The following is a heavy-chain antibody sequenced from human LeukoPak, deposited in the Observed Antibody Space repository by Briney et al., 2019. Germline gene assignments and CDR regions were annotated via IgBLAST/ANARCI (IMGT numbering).Heavy chain of an antibody. V-gene: IGHV4-59*01. CDR1: GGSISSYY. CDR2: IYYSGST. Sequence: PSETLSLTCTVSGGSISSYYWSWIRQPPGKGLEWIGYIYYSGSTNYNPSLKSRVTISVDTSKNQFSLKLSSVTAADTAVYYCARDPELYAFDIWGQGTTVTVSS. CDR3: ARDPELYAFDI. D-gene: IGHD3-10*01. J-gene: IGHJ3*02.